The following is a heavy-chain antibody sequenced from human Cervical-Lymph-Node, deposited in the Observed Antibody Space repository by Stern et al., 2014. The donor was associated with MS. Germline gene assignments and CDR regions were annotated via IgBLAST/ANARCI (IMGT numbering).Heavy chain of an antibody. CDR1: GGTFRSYG. D-gene: IGHD3-9*01. J-gene: IGHJ6*02. CDR3: ARHFDWLLGAEDYGMDV. V-gene: IGHV1-69*01. Sequence: VQSGAEVKQPGSSVNVSCKASGGTFRSYGFSWVRQAPGQGLEWMGGIIPIFGVTNYEQKYQGRVTIIADESTNTVYMELSSLRSEDTAVYYCARHFDWLLGAEDYGMDVWGQGTTVTVSS. CDR2: IIPIFGVT.